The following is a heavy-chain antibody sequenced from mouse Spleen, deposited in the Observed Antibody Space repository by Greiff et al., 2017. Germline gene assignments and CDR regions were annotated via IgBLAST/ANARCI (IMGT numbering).Heavy chain of an antibody. D-gene: IGHD4-1*01. CDR1: GFSLTSYG. V-gene: IGHV2-2*01. J-gene: IGHJ4*01. CDR2: IWSGGST. CDR3: ARKGSLPGTYYAMDY. Sequence: VKLMESGPGLVAPSQSLSITCTISGFSLTSYGVHWVRQPPGKGLEWLGVIWSGGSTDYNAAFISRLSISKDNSTSQVFFKMNSLQADDTAIYYCARKGSLPGTYYAMDYWGQGTSVTVSS.